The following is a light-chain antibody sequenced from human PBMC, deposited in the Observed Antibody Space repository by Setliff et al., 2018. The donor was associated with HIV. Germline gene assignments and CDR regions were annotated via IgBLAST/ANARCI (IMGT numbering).Light chain of an antibody. J-gene: IGLJ1*01. CDR3: QSYDRSLSGCV. V-gene: IGLV1-44*01. Sequence: QSVLTQPPSASGTPGQRVAISCSGSSSNIGINTVNWYQQLPGTAPKLLIYSNNLRPSGVPDRFSASKSGTSASLAISGLQSEDEANYYCQSYDRSLSGCVFGTGTKVTVL. CDR1: SSNIGINT. CDR2: SNN.